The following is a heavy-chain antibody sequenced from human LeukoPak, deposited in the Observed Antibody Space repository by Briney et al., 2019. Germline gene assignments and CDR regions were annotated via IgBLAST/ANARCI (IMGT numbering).Heavy chain of an antibody. CDR2: IYSGGST. J-gene: IGHJ3*02. D-gene: IGHD6-6*01. CDR1: GFTVSSNY. CDR3: AIPSIAARPHAFDI. Sequence: GGSLRLSCAASGFTVSSNYMSWVRQAPGKGLEWVSVIYSGGSTYYADSVKGRFTISRDNSKNTLYLQMNSLRAEDTAVYYCAIPSIAARPHAFDIWSQGTMVTVSS. V-gene: IGHV3-53*01.